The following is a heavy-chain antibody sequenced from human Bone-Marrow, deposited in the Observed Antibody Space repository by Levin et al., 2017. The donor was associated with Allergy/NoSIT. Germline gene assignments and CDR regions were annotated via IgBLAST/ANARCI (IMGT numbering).Heavy chain of an antibody. J-gene: IGHJ4*02. D-gene: IGHD6-19*01. CDR3: ASYRRVPVAGLYYIDY. V-gene: IGHV3-7*01. Sequence: GGSLRLSCVVSGFTFSTYWMSWVRQAPGRGLEWVANLKPDESERYYVDSVKGRFTVSRDNAKNSLYLQMDSLRAEDTAVYYCASYRRVPVAGLYYIDYWGQGTLVTVSS. CDR1: GFTFSTYW. CDR2: LKPDESER.